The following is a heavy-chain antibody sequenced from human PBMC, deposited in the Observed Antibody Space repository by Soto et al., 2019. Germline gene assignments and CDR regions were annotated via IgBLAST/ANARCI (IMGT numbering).Heavy chain of an antibody. V-gene: IGHV1-3*01. CDR1: GYTFTSYA. CDR2: INAGNGNT. Sequence: ASVKVSCKASGYTFTSYAMHWVRQAPGQRLEWMGWINAGNGNTKYSQKFQGRVTITRDTSASTAYMELSSLRSEDTAVYYCARGGLQLANYYYYYGMDVWGQGTTVTGSS. D-gene: IGHD6-13*01. J-gene: IGHJ6*02. CDR3: ARGGLQLANYYYYYGMDV.